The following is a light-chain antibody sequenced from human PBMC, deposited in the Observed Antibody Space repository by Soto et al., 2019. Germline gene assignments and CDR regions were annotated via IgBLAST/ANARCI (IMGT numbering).Light chain of an antibody. Sequence: DIVMTQSPATLSVYPGERATLSCRASQSVRDNLAWYQQKPGQAPRLLIYGASTRAIGVPARFSGSGSGTEFTLPISSLQAEDLSVYYCQQYDNWPPYTFGQGTKLKIK. CDR3: QQYDNWPPYT. J-gene: IGKJ2*01. V-gene: IGKV3-15*01. CDR2: GAS. CDR1: QSVRDN.